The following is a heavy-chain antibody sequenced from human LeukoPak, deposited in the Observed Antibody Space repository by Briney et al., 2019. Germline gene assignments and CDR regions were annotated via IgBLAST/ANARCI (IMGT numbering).Heavy chain of an antibody. Sequence: QPGGSLRLSCAGSGFTLSSAWMTWVRQAPGKGLEWVANIKQDESEKYYVDSVKGRFTISRDNAKNSLYLQMNSLRAEDTAVYYCASVKGSGSSSWYSRYYFDYWGQGTLVTVSS. CDR2: IKQDESEK. V-gene: IGHV3-7*03. D-gene: IGHD6-13*01. CDR3: ASVKGSGSSSWYSRYYFDY. CDR1: GFTLSSAW. J-gene: IGHJ4*02.